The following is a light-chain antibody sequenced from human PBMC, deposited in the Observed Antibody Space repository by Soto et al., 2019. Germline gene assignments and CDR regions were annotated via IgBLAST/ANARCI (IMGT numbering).Light chain of an antibody. CDR2: AAS. CDR3: QQANSFPPT. J-gene: IGKJ1*01. Sequence: DIQMTQSPSSVSASVGDRVTITCRARQDISTWLAWYQQKPGEAPKLLISAASSLQTGVPSRFSGSGSATDFTLTISSLQPEDFATYFCQQANSFPPTFGQGTKVEV. V-gene: IGKV1-12*01. CDR1: QDISTW.